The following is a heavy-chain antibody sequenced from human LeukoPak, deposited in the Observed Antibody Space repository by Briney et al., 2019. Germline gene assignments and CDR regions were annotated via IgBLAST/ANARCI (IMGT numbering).Heavy chain of an antibody. CDR3: AKDATAVVGTVYMDV. V-gene: IGHV3-48*03. Sequence: GGSLRLSCAASGFTFSSYEMNWVRQAPGKGLEWISHISNFGDMIHYADSVEGRFTISRDNAKNSLYLQMDSLRAEDTAVYYCAKDATAVVGTVYMDVWGKGTTVTTSS. CDR2: ISNFGDMI. D-gene: IGHD6-13*01. J-gene: IGHJ6*03. CDR1: GFTFSSYE.